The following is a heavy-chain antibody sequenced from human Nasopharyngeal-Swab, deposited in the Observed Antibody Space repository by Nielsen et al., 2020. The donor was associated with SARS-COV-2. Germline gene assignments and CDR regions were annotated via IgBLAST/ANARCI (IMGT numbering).Heavy chain of an antibody. D-gene: IGHD6-13*01. Sequence: WKVLEWVSGINWNGGSTGYADSVKGRFTISRDNAKNSLYLQMNSLRAEDTALYHCARDAEQPGDYYYGMDVWGQGTTVTVSS. CDR2: INWNGGST. CDR3: ARDAEQPGDYYYGMDV. J-gene: IGHJ6*02. V-gene: IGHV3-20*01.